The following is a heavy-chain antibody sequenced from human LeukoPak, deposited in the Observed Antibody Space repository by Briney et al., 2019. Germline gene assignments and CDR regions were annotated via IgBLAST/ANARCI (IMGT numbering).Heavy chain of an antibody. V-gene: IGHV1-69*13. CDR1: GGTFSSYA. CDR3: ARVGAVAGTSDYYYYMDV. J-gene: IGHJ6*03. Sequence: ASVKVSCKASGGTFSSYAISWVRQAPGQGLEWMGGIIPIFGTANYAQKFQGRVTITADESTSTAYMELSSLRSEDTAVYYCARVGAVAGTSDYYYYMDVWGKGTTVTISS. D-gene: IGHD6-19*01. CDR2: IIPIFGTA.